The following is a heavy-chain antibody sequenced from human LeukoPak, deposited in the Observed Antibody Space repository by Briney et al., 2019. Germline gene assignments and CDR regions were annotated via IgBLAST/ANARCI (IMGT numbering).Heavy chain of an antibody. D-gene: IGHD2-8*01. J-gene: IGHJ4*02. Sequence: GGSLRLSCAASGFSFSSYAMSRVRQAPGKGLEWVSVIGGSGDNTNYADSVKGRFTISRDNSKNTLYLQVNSLRADHSAVYYCAKTDPYALYYFDYWGQGTLVTVSS. CDR1: GFSFSSYA. CDR3: AKTDPYALYYFDY. CDR2: IGGSGDNT. V-gene: IGHV3-23*01.